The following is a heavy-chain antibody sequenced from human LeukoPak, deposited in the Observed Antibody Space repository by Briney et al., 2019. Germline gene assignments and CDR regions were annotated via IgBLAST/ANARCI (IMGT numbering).Heavy chain of an antibody. D-gene: IGHD2-2*01. V-gene: IGHV4-61*02. J-gene: IGHJ3*02. CDR1: GGSISSGSYY. Sequence: PSETLSLTCTVSGGSISSGSYYWSWIRQPAGKGLEWIGRIYTSGSTNYNPSLKSRVTISVDTSKNQFSLKLSSVTAADTAVYYCAGDWRYCSSTSCQTHDAFDIWGQGTMVTVSS. CDR3: AGDWRYCSSTSCQTHDAFDI. CDR2: IYTSGST.